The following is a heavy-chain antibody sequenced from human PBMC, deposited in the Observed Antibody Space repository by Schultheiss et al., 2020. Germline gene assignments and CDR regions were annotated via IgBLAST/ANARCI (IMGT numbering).Heavy chain of an antibody. CDR1: GGSISSSNY. CDR3: ARGLLWPSGVPVDY. J-gene: IGHJ4*02. Sequence: SETLSLTCTVSGGSISSSNYWGWIRQPPGKGLEWIGSVHYGGSTFYNPSLKSRVTISVDTSKNQFSLKLSSVTAADTAVYYCARGLLWPSGVPVDYWGQGTLVNGYS. CDR2: VHYGGST. D-gene: IGHD3-16*01. V-gene: IGHV4-39*07.